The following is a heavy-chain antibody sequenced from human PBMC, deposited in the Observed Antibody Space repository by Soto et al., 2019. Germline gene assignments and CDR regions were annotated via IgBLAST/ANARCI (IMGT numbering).Heavy chain of an antibody. CDR1: GGSISSYY. CDR2: IYYNGST. J-gene: IGHJ6*02. V-gene: IGHV4-59*01. CDR3: ARDLRRDPYYYYYGLDV. D-gene: IGHD3-16*01. Sequence: SETLSLTCTVSGGSISSYYWSWIRQPPGNGLEWIGYIYYNGSTNYNPSLKSRVTISVDTSKNQFSLKLSSVTAADTAVYYCARDLRRDPYYYYYGLDVWGQGTTVTVSS.